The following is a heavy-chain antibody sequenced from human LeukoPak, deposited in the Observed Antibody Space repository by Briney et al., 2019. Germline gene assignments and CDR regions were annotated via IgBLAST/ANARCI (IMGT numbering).Heavy chain of an antibody. J-gene: IGHJ3*02. D-gene: IGHD6-13*01. CDR3: AKVIRWQQLVRDAFDI. CDR2: INTGNGNT. CDR1: GYTFTSYT. Sequence: ASVKVSCKASGYTFTSYTMHWVRQAPGQRLEWMGWINTGNGNTKYSQEFQGRVTITRDTSASTAYMELSSLRAEDTAVYYCAKVIRWQQLVRDAFDIWGQGTMVTVSS. V-gene: IGHV1-3*03.